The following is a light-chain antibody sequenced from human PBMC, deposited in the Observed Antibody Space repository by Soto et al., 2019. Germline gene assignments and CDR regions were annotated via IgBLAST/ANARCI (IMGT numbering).Light chain of an antibody. Sequence: DIQMTQSPSTLSASVGDGVTITCRASQSIGSGLAWYQQRPGKAPKLLIYKATNLQEGVPSRFSGSGSGTDFRLTISSLQPVDSATYYCQQYNDFQYTFGQGTKLEI. CDR3: QQYNDFQYT. CDR1: QSIGSG. J-gene: IGKJ2*01. V-gene: IGKV1-5*03. CDR2: KAT.